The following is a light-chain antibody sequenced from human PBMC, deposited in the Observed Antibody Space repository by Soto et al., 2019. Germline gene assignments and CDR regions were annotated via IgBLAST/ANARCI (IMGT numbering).Light chain of an antibody. CDR2: DFT. V-gene: IGLV2-14*03. Sequence: QSVLTQPASVSGSPGQSVTISCAGASRDVTDSDSVSWYQHRPGEAPELNILDFTYRPSGVSDRFSGSLSADTASLTISGLQVEDEGDYYCVSYTNPGTYVFGPGTKVTVL. CDR3: VSYTNPGTYV. J-gene: IGLJ1*01. CDR1: SRDVTDSDS.